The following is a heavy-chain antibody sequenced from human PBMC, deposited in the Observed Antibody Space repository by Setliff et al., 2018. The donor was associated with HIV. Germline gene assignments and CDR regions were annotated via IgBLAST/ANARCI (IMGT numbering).Heavy chain of an antibody. CDR2: IHTSGRT. CDR1: SESIVSYY. Sequence: PSETLSLTCAVSSESIVSYYWNWIRQPPGRGLEWIGYIHTSGRTKYNPSLKSRLTTLVDTSKKQFSLRLTSVTAADTAVYYCSRAAYDAVDWLDPWGQGTMVTV. CDR3: SRAAYDAVDWLDP. V-gene: IGHV4-4*08. J-gene: IGHJ5*02. D-gene: IGHD1-1*01.